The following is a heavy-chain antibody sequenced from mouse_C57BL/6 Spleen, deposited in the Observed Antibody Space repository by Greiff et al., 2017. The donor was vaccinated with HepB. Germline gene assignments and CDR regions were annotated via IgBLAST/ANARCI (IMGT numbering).Heavy chain of an antibody. CDR1: GFSLTSYG. V-gene: IGHV2-6-1*01. CDR3: ARHEGDYGAMDY. D-gene: IGHD2-4*01. J-gene: IGHJ4*01. Sequence: VKLVESGPGLVAPSQSLSITCTVSGFSLTSYGVHWVRQPPGKGLEWLVVIWSDGSTTYNSALKSRLSISKDNSKSQVFLKMNSRQTDDTAMYYCARHEGDYGAMDYWGQGTSVTVSS. CDR2: IWSDGST.